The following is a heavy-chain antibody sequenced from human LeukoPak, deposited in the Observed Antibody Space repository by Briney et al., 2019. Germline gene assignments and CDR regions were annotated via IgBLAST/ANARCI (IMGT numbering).Heavy chain of an antibody. V-gene: IGHV3-53*01. D-gene: IGHD2-2*01. CDR2: IYSGGNT. Sequence: PGGSLRLSCAASGFTVSSNYMSWVRQAPGKGLEWVSVIYSGGNTFYADSVKGRFTISRDNSKNTLYLQMNSLRAEDTAVYYCARGDIVVVPTAVGSWDYWGQGTLVTVSS. CDR1: GFTVSSNY. CDR3: ARGDIVVVPTAVGSWDY. J-gene: IGHJ4*02.